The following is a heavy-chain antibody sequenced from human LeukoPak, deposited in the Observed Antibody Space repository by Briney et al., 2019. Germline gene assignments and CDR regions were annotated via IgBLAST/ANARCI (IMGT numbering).Heavy chain of an antibody. J-gene: IGHJ6*03. Sequence: ASVKVSCKASGYTFTSYAISWVRQAPGQGLEWMGGIIPIFGTANYAQKFQGRVTITADESTSTAYMELSSLRSEDTAVYYCARGVRYYYYMDVWGKGTTVTVSS. D-gene: IGHD3-10*01. V-gene: IGHV1-69*13. CDR3: ARGVRYYYYMDV. CDR1: GYTFTSYA. CDR2: IIPIFGTA.